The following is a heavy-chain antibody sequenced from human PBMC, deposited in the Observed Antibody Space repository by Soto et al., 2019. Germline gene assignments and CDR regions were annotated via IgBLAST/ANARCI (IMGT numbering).Heavy chain of an antibody. CDR3: ARDGCHNQLPKYYYYYYGMDV. CDR2: ISYDGSNK. CDR1: GFTFSSLA. V-gene: IGHV3-30-3*01. D-gene: IGHD2-2*01. J-gene: IGHJ6*02. Sequence: GRSLRLSCAASGFTFSSLAMHWVRQAPGKGLEWVAVISYDGSNKYYADSVKGRFTISRDNSKNTLYLQMNSLRAEDTAVYYCARDGCHNQLPKYYYYYYGMDVWGQGTTVTVSS.